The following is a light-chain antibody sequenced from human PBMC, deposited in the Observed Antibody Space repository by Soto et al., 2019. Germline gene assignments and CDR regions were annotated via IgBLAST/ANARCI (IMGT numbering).Light chain of an antibody. CDR2: EVS. Sequence: QSALTQPASVSGSPGQSITISCTGTSSDIGDYNYVSWYQQYPGEAPKLIIYEVSSRPSGVSHRFSGSKSGNTASLTISGLQAEDEADYYCSSYTSVSTVVFGGGTQLTVL. V-gene: IGLV2-14*01. CDR3: SSYTSVSTVV. J-gene: IGLJ3*02. CDR1: SSDIGDYNY.